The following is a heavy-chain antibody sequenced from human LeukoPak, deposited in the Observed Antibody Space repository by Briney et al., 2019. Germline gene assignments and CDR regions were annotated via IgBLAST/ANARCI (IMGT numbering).Heavy chain of an antibody. CDR3: ARVYVLEWEPPSGMDV. CDR2: IYYSGST. V-gene: IGHV4-31*03. J-gene: IGHJ6*02. Sequence: SETLSLTCTVSGGSISSGGYYWSWIRQHPGKGLEWIGYIYYSGSTYYNPSLKSRVTISVDTSKNQFSLKLSSVTAADTAVYYCARVYVLEWEPPSGMDVWGQGTTVTVSS. CDR1: GGSISSGGYY. D-gene: IGHD1-26*01.